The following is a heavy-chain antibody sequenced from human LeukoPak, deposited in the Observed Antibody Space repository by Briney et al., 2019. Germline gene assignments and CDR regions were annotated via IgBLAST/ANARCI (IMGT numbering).Heavy chain of an antibody. D-gene: IGHD4-17*01. CDR2: ISGSGGST. Sequence: GGSLRLSCAASGFTFSSYAMSWVRQAPGKGLEWVSSISGSGGSTFFADSVKGRFTISRDNSRNTLYLHMNSLRAEDTAVYYCARGGYGDFTFDIWGQGTMVTVSS. CDR3: ARGGYGDFTFDI. V-gene: IGHV3-23*01. J-gene: IGHJ3*02. CDR1: GFTFSSYA.